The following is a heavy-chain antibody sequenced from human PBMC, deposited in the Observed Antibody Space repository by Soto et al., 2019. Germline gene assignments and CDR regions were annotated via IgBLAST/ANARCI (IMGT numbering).Heavy chain of an antibody. CDR3: ARLAAP. CDR1: GGSIGHDY. Sequence: SETLSLTCTVSGGSIGHDYWSWIRQPPGKGLEWLGYINYSGNTNYNPSLKSRLTFSVDTSRNQLSLNLISVTAADTAVYYCARLAAPWGQGTLVTVSS. D-gene: IGHD6-25*01. J-gene: IGHJ5*02. CDR2: INYSGNT. V-gene: IGHV4-59*08.